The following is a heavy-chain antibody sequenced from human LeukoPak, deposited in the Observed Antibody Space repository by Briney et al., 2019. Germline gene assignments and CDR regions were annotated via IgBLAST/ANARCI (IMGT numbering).Heavy chain of an antibody. CDR2: IKHSGRT. CDR3: AREVLGDIVVSPGDYYYGMDV. V-gene: IGHV4-34*01. J-gene: IGHJ6*04. D-gene: IGHD2-2*01. CDR1: GGSVSGYY. Sequence: SETLSLTYPVYGGSVSGYYSSWIRQPPGKGLGWTGEIKHSGRTNYNPPRKTRSTLSVDTPKNQFSLKLSYVTAADTAVYYCAREVLGDIVVSPGDYYYGMDVWGKGTTVTVSS.